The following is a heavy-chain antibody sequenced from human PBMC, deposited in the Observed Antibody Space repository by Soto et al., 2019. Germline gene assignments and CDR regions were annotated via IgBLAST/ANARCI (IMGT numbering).Heavy chain of an antibody. J-gene: IGHJ6*02. CDR1: GGTFSSYA. Sequence: QVQLVQSGAEVKKPGSSVKVSCKASGGTFSSYAISWVRQAPGQGLEWMGGIIHIFGTANYAQKFQGRVTITADKSTSTAYMELSSLRSEDTAVYYCARAYSSPADYYYYYGMDVWGQGTTVTVSS. CDR3: ARAYSSPADYYYYYGMDV. CDR2: IIHIFGTA. V-gene: IGHV1-69*06. D-gene: IGHD6-13*01.